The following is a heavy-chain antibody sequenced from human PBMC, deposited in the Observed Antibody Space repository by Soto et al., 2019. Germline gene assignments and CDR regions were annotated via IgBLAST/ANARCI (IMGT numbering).Heavy chain of an antibody. CDR1: GGSISSYY. Sequence: SETLSLTCTVSGGSISSYYWSWIRQPPGKGLEWIGYIYYSGSTNYNPSLKSRVTISVDTSKNQFSLKLSSVTAADTAVYYCARALGSGSSSVYYYGMDVWGQGTTVTVSS. J-gene: IGHJ6*02. CDR3: ARALGSGSSSVYYYGMDV. D-gene: IGHD3-10*01. V-gene: IGHV4-59*01. CDR2: IYYSGST.